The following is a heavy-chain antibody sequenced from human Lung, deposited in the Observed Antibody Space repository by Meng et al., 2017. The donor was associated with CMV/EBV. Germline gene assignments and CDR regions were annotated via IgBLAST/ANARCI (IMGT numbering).Heavy chain of an antibody. CDR3: ARGRGKPAAIYYYGMDV. D-gene: IGHD2-2*02. V-gene: IGHV4-39*07. J-gene: IGHJ6*02. Sequence: CTVSGGXISSSSYYWGWIRQPPGKGLEWIGSIYYSGSTYYNPSLKSRVTISVDTAKNQFSRKLSSVTAADTAVYYCARGRGKPAAIYYYGMDVXGQGXTVTVSS. CDR1: GGXISSSSYY. CDR2: IYYSGST.